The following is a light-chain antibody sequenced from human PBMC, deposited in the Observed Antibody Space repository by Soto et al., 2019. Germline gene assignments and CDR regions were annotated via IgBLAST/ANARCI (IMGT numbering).Light chain of an antibody. V-gene: IGKV3-11*01. CDR3: RQFSNWPTWT. J-gene: IGKJ1*01. CDR2: DAS. CDR1: QSVSSY. Sequence: EIVLTQSPATLSLPPGERATLSCRASQSVSSYLVWYQQKPGQAPKVLIYDASNRVTGIPARFSGSGSGTEFTLTISSLEPEDFAVYYCRQFSNWPTWTFGQGTKVEIK.